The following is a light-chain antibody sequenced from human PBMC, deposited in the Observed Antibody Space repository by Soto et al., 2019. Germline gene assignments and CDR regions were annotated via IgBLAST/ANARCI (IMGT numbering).Light chain of an antibody. Sequence: QSALAQPASVSGSPGQSIAISCTGTSSDVGAYNYVSWYQQHPGKAPKLIVHEVSDRPSGVSGRFSGSKSGNTASLTISGLQAEDEADYYCSTYTGAYTLVFGTGTKLTVI. V-gene: IGLV2-14*01. CDR2: EVS. CDR1: SSDVGAYNY. J-gene: IGLJ1*01. CDR3: STYTGAYTLV.